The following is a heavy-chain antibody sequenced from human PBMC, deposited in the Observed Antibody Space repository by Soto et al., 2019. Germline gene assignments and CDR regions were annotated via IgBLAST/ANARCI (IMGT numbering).Heavy chain of an antibody. V-gene: IGHV3-74*01. CDR2: INSDGSST. D-gene: IGHD2-8*01. Sequence: GGSLRLSCSASGFTFSTYWMHWARQAPGKGLMWVSRINSDGSSTNYADSVKGRFTISRDNAKNTLYLQMNSLRAEDTAVYYCANKPGTKALWGQGTLVTVSS. CDR3: ANKPGTKAL. J-gene: IGHJ4*02. CDR1: GFTFSTYW.